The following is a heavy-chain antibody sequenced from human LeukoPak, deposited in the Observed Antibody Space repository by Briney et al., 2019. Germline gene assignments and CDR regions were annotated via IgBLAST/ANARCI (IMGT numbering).Heavy chain of an antibody. J-gene: IGHJ6*03. D-gene: IGHD1-7*01. Sequence: SETLSLTCAVYGGSFSGNYWSWTRQPPGKGLEWIGEINHSGSTNYNPSLKSRVTISVDTSKNQFSLKLSSVTAADTAVYYCATTGTTQANYYYYYMDVWGKGTTVTVSS. CDR1: GGSFSGNY. CDR3: ATTGTTQANYYYYYMDV. V-gene: IGHV4-34*01. CDR2: INHSGST.